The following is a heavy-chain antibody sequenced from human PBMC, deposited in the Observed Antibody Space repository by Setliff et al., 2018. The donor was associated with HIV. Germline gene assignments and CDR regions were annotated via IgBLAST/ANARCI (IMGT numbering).Heavy chain of an antibody. CDR2: ISYRGIT. Sequence: SETLSLTCTVSGGSINDCYWTWIRQPPGKRLEWIGYISYRGITNYSPSLKSRVSMSVDTSKNQFSLRLSSVTATATAIYFCARGLRSDNYYFHGMDVWGQGTTVTVSS. CDR1: GGSINDCY. V-gene: IGHV4-59*08. CDR3: ARGLRSDNYYFHGMDV. J-gene: IGHJ6*02. D-gene: IGHD5-12*01.